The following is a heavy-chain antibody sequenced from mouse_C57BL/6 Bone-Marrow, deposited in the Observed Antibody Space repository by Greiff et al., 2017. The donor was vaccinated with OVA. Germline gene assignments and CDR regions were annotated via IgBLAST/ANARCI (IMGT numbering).Heavy chain of an antibody. CDR3: ADYYYGSKGDFGV. CDR2: IDPANGNT. V-gene: IGHV14-3*01. Sequence: VQLQQSVAELVRPGASVKLSCTASGFNIKNTYMHWVKQRPEQGLEWIGRIDPANGNTKYAPKFQGKATITADTSSNTAYLQLSSLTSEDTAIYYCADYYYGSKGDFGVWGTGTTVTVSS. J-gene: IGHJ1*03. D-gene: IGHD1-1*01. CDR1: GFNIKNTY.